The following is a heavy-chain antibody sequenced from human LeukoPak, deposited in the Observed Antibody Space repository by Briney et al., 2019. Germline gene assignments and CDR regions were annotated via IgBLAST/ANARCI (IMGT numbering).Heavy chain of an antibody. CDR1: GLTFSSYA. CDR2: ISGSDGTT. V-gene: IGHV3-23*01. D-gene: IGHD1-1*01. CDR3: AKVDNWKYGHHDY. Sequence: GGSLRLSCAASGLTFSSYAMSWVRQAPGKGLEWVSAISGSDGTTYYADSVKGRFTISRDNSKYTLSLQMNSLRAEDTAVYYCAKVDNWKYGHHDYWGQGTLVTVSS. J-gene: IGHJ4*02.